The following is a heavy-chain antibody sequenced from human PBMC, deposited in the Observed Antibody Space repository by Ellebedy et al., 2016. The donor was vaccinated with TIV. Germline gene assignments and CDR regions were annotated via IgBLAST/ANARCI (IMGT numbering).Heavy chain of an antibody. Sequence: MPSETLSLTCAVYGGSFSGYYWSRIRQPPGKGLEWIGEINHSGSTNYNPSLQSRVTMSVDTSKNQFSLHLRSVTAADTAVYFCARVSLAGDFFDYWGQGTLVAVSS. CDR3: ARVSLAGDFFDY. CDR1: GGSFSGYY. CDR2: INHSGST. V-gene: IGHV4-34*01. D-gene: IGHD6-13*01. J-gene: IGHJ4*02.